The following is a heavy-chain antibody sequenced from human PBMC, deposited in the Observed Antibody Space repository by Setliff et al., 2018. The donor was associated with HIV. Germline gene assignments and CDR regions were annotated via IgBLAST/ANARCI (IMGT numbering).Heavy chain of an antibody. CDR3: VRVSCSSWYSIPRNYYYSMDV. D-gene: IGHD6-13*01. J-gene: IGHJ6*03. CDR2: IIHSGST. V-gene: IGHV4-34*12. Sequence: PSETLSLTCDVSGFSISSRYYWGWIRQSPGKGLEWIGEIIHSGSTNYNPSLKSRITMSVDPSKNQFSLRLISVTAADTAVYYCVRVSCSSWYSIPRNYYYSMDVWGEGTTVTVSS. CDR1: GFSISSRYY.